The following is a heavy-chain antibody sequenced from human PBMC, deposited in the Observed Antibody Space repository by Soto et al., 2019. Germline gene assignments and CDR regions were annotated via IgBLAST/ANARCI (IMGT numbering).Heavy chain of an antibody. CDR1: GFTFSSYS. CDR3: AREKLPTIFGVVTTLPFAFDI. Sequence: EVQLVESGGGLVQPGGSLRLSCAASGFTFSSYSMNWVRQAPGKGLEWVSYISSSSSTIYYADSVKGRFTISRDNAKNSLYLQMNSPRAEDRAVYYCAREKLPTIFGVVTTLPFAFDIWGQGTMVTVSS. CDR2: ISSSSSTI. V-gene: IGHV3-48*01. D-gene: IGHD3-3*01. J-gene: IGHJ3*02.